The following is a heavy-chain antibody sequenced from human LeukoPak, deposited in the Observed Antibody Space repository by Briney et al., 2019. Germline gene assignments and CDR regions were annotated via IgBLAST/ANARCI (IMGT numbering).Heavy chain of an antibody. V-gene: IGHV3-21*01. CDR2: ISSSSSYI. CDR3: ARDLGQYYDTSDNWFDP. CDR1: GFTFSSYS. D-gene: IGHD3-22*01. Sequence: GGSLRLSCAASGFTFSSYSMNWVRQAPGKGLEWVSSISSSSSYIYYADSVKGRFTISKDNSKNTLYLQMNSLRAEDTAVYYCARDLGQYYDTSDNWFDPWGQGTLVTVSS. J-gene: IGHJ5*02.